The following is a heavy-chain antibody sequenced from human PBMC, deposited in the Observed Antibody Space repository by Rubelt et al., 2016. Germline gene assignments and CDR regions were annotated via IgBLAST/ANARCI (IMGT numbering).Heavy chain of an antibody. CDR3: AREQQLVGGWFDP. D-gene: IGHD6-13*01. V-gene: IGHV1-69*01. J-gene: IGHJ5*02. CDR2: IIPIFGTA. CDR1: GGTFSSYA. Sequence: QVQLVQSGAEVKKPGSSVKVSCKASGGTFSSYAISWVRQAPGQGLEWMGGIIPIFGTANYAKMFQGRGTITADESTSTAYMELSSLRSEDTAVYYCAREQQLVGGWFDPWGQGTLVTVSS.